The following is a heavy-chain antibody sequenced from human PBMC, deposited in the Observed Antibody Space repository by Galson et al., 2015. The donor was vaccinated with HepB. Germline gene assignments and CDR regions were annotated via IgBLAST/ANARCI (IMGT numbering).Heavy chain of an antibody. CDR1: GFTFSSYG. Sequence: SLRLSCAASGFTFSSYGMHWVRQAPGKGLEWVAVIWYDGSNKYYADSVKGRFTISRDNSKNTLYLQMNSLRAEDTAVYYCARDLGSTELVYWGQGTLVTVSS. D-gene: IGHD3-10*01. CDR3: ARDLGSTELVY. V-gene: IGHV3-33*08. CDR2: IWYDGSNK. J-gene: IGHJ4*02.